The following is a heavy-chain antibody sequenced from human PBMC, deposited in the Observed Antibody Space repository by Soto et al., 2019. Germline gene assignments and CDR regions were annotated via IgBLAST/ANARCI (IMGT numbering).Heavy chain of an antibody. D-gene: IGHD3-22*01. CDR2: INPNSGGT. J-gene: IGHJ3*02. CDR1: GYTFPGYY. V-gene: IGHV1-2*04. CDR3: ARVGNYYDSSGYPSYAFDI. Sequence: ASVKVSCKASGYTFPGYYMHWVRQAPGQGLEWMGWINPNSGGTNYAQKFQGWVTMTRDTSISTAYMELSRLRSDDTAVYYCARVGNYYDSSGYPSYAFDIWGQGTMVTVSS.